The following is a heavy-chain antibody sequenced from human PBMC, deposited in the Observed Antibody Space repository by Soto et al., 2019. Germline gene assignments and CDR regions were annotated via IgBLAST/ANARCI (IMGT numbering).Heavy chain of an antibody. CDR3: AKAIENYSTGYYKPFYYFGVDV. V-gene: IGHV3-30*18. CDR2: ISYDGSKK. CDR1: GFTFGSYG. Sequence: GGSLRLSCAASGFTFGSYGMHWVRQAPGKGLEWVAGISYDGSKKYYGESVKGRFTISSDNSKDTLYLQMNSLRVEDTAVYYCAKAIENYSTGYYKPFYYFGVDVWGQGTTVTVSS. D-gene: IGHD3-22*01. J-gene: IGHJ6*02.